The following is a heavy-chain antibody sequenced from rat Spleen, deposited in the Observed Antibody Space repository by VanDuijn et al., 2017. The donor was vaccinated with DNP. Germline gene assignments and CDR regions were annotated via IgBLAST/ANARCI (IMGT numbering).Heavy chain of an antibody. Sequence: EVQLVESGGGLVQPGRSLKVSCEVSGFTFSNYDMAWVRQAPTKGLEWVASISPSGGSTYYRDSVKGRFTISRDNGKSTLYLQMDSLRSEDTATYYCARHRTIMPYYYVMDAWGQGASVTVSS. CDR2: ISPSGGST. CDR1: GFTFSNYD. V-gene: IGHV5S23*01. J-gene: IGHJ4*01. D-gene: IGHD1-12*01. CDR3: ARHRTIMPYYYVMDA.